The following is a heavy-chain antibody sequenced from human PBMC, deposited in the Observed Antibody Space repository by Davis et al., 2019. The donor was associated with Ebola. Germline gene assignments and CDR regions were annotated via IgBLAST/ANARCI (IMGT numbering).Heavy chain of an antibody. V-gene: IGHV4-59*01. CDR2: IYYSGST. D-gene: IGHD1-1*01. CDR1: GGSISSYY. J-gene: IGHJ4*02. Sequence: SETLSLTCTVSGGSISSYYWSWIRQPPGTGLEWIGYIYYSGSTNYNPSLKSRVTISVDTSKNQFSLKLSSVTAADTAVYYCARAQFPTTSDHWGQGTLVTVSS. CDR3: ARAQFPTTSDH.